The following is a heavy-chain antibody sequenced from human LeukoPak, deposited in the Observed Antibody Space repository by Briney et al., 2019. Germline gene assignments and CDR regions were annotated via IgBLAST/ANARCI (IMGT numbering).Heavy chain of an antibody. CDR2: IESGGRT. Sequence: GGSLRLSCAASGFTVSSTYMSWVRQAPGKGLEWVSVIESGGRTYYADSVKGRFTISRDSSKNTLYLQMNSLRAEDTALYYCAKDQHSSGWPVFDYWGQGTLVTVSS. CDR3: AKDQHSSGWPVFDY. J-gene: IGHJ4*02. V-gene: IGHV3-53*05. D-gene: IGHD6-19*01. CDR1: GFTVSSTY.